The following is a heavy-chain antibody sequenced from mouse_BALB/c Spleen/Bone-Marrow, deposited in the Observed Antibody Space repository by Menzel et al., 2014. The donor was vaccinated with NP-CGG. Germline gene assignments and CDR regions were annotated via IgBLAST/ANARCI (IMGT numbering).Heavy chain of an antibody. J-gene: IGHJ3*01. CDR2: IVPSSDYT. CDR3: AREARTGAGVAY. D-gene: IGHD4-1*01. Sequence: VQLQQSGAELARPGASVKMSCKASGYTFTSYTMQRIRQRPGQGLEWIGYIVPSSDYTNYNQNFKYKATLTADKTSSTAYMQLNSLKYEDFTVYYSAREARTGAGVAYWGQGTLVTVSS. CDR1: GYTFTSYT. V-gene: IGHV1-4*01.